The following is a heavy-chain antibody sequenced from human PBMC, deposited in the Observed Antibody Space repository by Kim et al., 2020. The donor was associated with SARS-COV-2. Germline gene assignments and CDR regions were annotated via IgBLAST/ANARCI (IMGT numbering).Heavy chain of an antibody. CDR3: ARDDMVRGVISHY. CDR1: GYTFTGYY. Sequence: ASVKVSCKASGYTFTGYYMHWVRQAPGQGFEWMGWINPNSGGTNYAQKFQGRVTMTRETSISKAYMELSRLRSDDTAVFSCARDDMVRGVISHYGGQGTLVTVSS. CDR2: INPNSGGT. D-gene: IGHD3-10*01. J-gene: IGHJ4*02. V-gene: IGHV1-2*02.